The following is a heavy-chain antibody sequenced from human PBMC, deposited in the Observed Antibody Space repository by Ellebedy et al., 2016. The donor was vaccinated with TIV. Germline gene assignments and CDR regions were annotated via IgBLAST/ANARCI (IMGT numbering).Heavy chain of an antibody. V-gene: IGHV4-39*07. D-gene: IGHD3-10*01. CDR3: ARGTMVRGAPSDV. CDR2: LYYSGST. Sequence: MPGGSLRLSCTVSGASFSSRSYYWGWTRQPPGKGLEWIGHLYYSGSTYYNPSLKSRVTISVDTSKNQFSLKLTSVTAADTAVYYCARGTMVRGAPSDVWGQGTLVTVSS. J-gene: IGHJ4*02. CDR1: GASFSSRSYY.